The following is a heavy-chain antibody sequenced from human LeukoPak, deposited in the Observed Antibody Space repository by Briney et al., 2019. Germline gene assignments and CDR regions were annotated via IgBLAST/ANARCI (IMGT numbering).Heavy chain of an antibody. Sequence: GGSLRLSCAASGFTFSSHWMHWVRQAPGKGLEWVSSISSSTYIHYADSVRGRFTISRDNAKNSLYLQMNSLRAEDTAVYYCARVLYGSGSYYNPVSDYWGQGTLVTVSS. CDR2: ISSSTYI. CDR3: ARVLYGSGSYYNPVSDY. V-gene: IGHV3-21*01. D-gene: IGHD3-10*01. J-gene: IGHJ4*02. CDR1: GFTFSSHW.